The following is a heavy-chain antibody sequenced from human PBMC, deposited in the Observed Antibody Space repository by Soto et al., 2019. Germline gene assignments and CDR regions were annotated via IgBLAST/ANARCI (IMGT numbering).Heavy chain of an antibody. CDR1: GFPFRATN. CDR2: ISSSGFTV. CDR3: AREMATINFDY. D-gene: IGHD5-12*01. J-gene: IGHJ4*02. Sequence: QVQLVESGEGLVKLGGSLSLSCEASGFPFRATNLSWFRQAPGKGLEWLSYISSSGFTVDYADSVKGRFTISRDNAKNSLYLQMISLRAEDTAVYYCAREMATINFDYWGLGTLVTVSS. V-gene: IGHV3-11*01.